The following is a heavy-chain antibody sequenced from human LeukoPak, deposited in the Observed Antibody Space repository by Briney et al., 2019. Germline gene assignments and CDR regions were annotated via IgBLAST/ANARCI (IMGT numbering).Heavy chain of an antibody. D-gene: IGHD2-15*01. CDR1: GGSIGTYY. CDR3: ARSPGLGYSGGSCHFDY. CDR2: IYHTGTT. Sequence: TSETLSLTCSVSGGSIGTYYWSWIRQPPGKGLEYLGYIYHTGTTSYNPSLKSRVTISVDTSKNQFSLRLSSVTAADTALYYCARSPGLGYSGGSCHFDYWGQGILVTVSS. J-gene: IGHJ4*02. V-gene: IGHV4-59*08.